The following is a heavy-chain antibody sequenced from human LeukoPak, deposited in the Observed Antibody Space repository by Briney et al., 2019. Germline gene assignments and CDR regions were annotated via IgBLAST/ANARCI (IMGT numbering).Heavy chain of an antibody. CDR1: GFTFSSYA. J-gene: IGHJ4*02. CDR3: AREGQGGWGGLGY. CDR2: ISSNGGST. D-gene: IGHD6-19*01. V-gene: IGHV3-64*01. Sequence: PGGSLRLSCAASGFTFSSYAMHWVRQAPGKGLEYVSAISSNGGSTYYANSVKGRLTISRDNSKNTLYLQMGSLRTEDMAVYYCAREGQGGWGGLGYWGQGTLVTVSS.